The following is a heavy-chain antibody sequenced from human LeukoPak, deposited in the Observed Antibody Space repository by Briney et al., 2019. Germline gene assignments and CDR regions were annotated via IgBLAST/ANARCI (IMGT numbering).Heavy chain of an antibody. Sequence: GGSLRLSCAASGFTFSDYYISWIRQAPGKGLEWVSYISSSSSYTNYADSVKGRFTISRDNAKNSLYLQMYSLRAEDTAVYYCARDRYSTGWYYFDYWGQGTLVTVSS. CDR2: ISSSSSYT. D-gene: IGHD6-19*01. CDR1: GFTFSDYY. CDR3: ARDRYSTGWYYFDY. J-gene: IGHJ4*02. V-gene: IGHV3-11*06.